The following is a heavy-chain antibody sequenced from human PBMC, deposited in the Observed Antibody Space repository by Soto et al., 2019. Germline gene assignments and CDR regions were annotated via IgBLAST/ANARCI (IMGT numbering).Heavy chain of an antibody. V-gene: IGHV3-30*18. J-gene: IGHJ4*02. CDR1: GFTFSNYG. Sequence: QVQLVESGGGVVQPGRSLRLSCAASGFTFSNYGMHWVRQAPGKGLEGVAVISYHGSDKYYADSVKGRFTISRDNSKNTLYLQMDSLRAEDTAVSYCAKDHLTTTVTTVGYWGQGTLVTVSS. D-gene: IGHD4-17*01. CDR2: ISYHGSDK. CDR3: AKDHLTTTVTTVGY.